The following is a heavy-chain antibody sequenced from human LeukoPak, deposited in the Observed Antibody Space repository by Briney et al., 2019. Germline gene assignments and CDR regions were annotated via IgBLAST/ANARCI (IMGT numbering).Heavy chain of an antibody. V-gene: IGHV4-4*02. J-gene: IGHJ4*02. D-gene: IGHD2-15*01. CDR1: GGSISSSNW. CDR2: IYHSGST. Sequence: SETLSLTCAVSGGSISSSNWWSWVRQPPGKGLEWIGEIYHSGSTNYNPSLKSRVTISVDKSKNQFSLKLSSVTAADTAVYYCARGRGGYCSGGSCYDLDYWGQGTLVTVSS. CDR3: ARGRGGYCSGGSCYDLDY.